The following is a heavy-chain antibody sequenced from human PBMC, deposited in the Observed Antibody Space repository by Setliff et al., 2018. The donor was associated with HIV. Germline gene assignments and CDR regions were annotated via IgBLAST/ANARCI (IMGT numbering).Heavy chain of an antibody. CDR1: GYSISTAYY. J-gene: IGHJ4*02. CDR2: VYHSGTT. D-gene: IGHD3-3*01. CDR3: MRGRSITIFGVAYFDF. V-gene: IGHV4-38-2*01. Sequence: SETLSLTCAVSGYSISTAYYWGWIRQPPGKGLEWIGSVYHSGTTYYNPSLKSRVIISVDMSNNQFSLKVTSVTAADTAVYYCMRGRSITIFGVAYFDFWGQGTQVTVSS.